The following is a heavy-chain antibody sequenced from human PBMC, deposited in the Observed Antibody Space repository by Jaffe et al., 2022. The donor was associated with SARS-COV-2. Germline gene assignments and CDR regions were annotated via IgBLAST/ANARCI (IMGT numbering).Heavy chain of an antibody. V-gene: IGHV4-61*02. CDR3: ARDAAARHAGGGHYYYYYYGMDV. CDR2: IYTSGST. D-gene: IGHD6-6*01. CDR1: GGSISSGSYY. Sequence: QVQLQESGPGLVKPSQTLSLTCTVSGGSISSGSYYWSWIRQPAGKGLEWIGRIYTSGSTNYNPSLKSRVTISVDTSKNQFSLKLSSVTAADTAVYYCARDAAARHAGGGHYYYYYYGMDVWGQGTTVTVSS. J-gene: IGHJ6*02.